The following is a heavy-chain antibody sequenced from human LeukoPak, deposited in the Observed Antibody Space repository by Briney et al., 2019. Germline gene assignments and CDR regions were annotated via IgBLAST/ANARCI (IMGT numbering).Heavy chain of an antibody. D-gene: IGHD3-10*01. CDR1: GFTFYSYW. CDR2: INSDGSST. CDR3: ARGFRNGPFDC. Sequence: GGSLRLSCAASGFTFYSYWMHWVRQAPGKALVWVSRINSDGSSTNYADSVKGRFTISRDNAKTSHFLQMNSLRVEDTALYYCARGFRNGPFDCWGQGTLVTVSS. J-gene: IGHJ4*02. V-gene: IGHV3-74*01.